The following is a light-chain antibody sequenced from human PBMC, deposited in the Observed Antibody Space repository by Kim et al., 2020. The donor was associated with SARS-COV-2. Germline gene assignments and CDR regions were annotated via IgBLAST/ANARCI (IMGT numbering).Light chain of an antibody. CDR2: DTN. CDR3: LLAYSGLWV. CDR1: TGAVTSGHY. Sequence: QAVVTQEPSLTVSPGGPVTLTCASSTGAVTSGHYPYWFQQKPGQAPRTLIYDTNNKHSWTPARFSGSLLGGKAALTLSGAQPGDEAEYYCLLAYSGLWVFGGGTQLTVL. V-gene: IGLV7-46*01. J-gene: IGLJ3*02.